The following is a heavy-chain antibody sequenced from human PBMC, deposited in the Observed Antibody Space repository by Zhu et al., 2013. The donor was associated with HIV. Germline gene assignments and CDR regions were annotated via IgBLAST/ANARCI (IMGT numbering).Heavy chain of an antibody. D-gene: IGHD3-9*01. CDR2: FNPKNFDT. CDR1: GYTFTNYD. Sequence: QVQLVQSGAEVKKPGASMKVSCKASGYTFTNYDINWVRQAPGQGLEWMGWFNPKNFDTNYAQMFNGRVTMTGDTSITTAYMDVTRLTSDDTAVYYCVRDRNYDLMTASRFDPWGQGTLVTVSS. J-gene: IGHJ5*02. CDR3: VRDRNYDLMTASRFDP. V-gene: IGHV1-2*02.